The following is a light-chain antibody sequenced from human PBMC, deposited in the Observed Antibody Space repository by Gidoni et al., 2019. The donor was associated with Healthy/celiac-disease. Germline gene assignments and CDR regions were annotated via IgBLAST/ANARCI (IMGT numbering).Light chain of an antibody. Sequence: IQLTQSPSSLSASVGDRVNNTCRARHGSRSYLAWYQQKPGKAPKLLIYAASTLQGGVPSRFSGSGSGTDFTLTISSLQPEDFATYYCQQLNSYPLTFGQGTKVEIK. J-gene: IGKJ1*01. CDR2: AAS. V-gene: IGKV1-9*01. CDR3: QQLNSYPLT. CDR1: HGSRSY.